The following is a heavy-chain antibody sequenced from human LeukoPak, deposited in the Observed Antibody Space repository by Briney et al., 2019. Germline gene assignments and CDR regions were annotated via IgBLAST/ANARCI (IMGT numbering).Heavy chain of an antibody. V-gene: IGHV5-51*01. CDR2: IYPGDSDT. CDR1: GYSFTSYW. CDR3: ALTEDGWWPRGNWFDP. D-gene: IGHD1-14*01. Sequence: GESLKISCKGSGYSFTSYWIGWVRQMPGKGLEWMGIIYPGDSDTRYSPSFQGQVTISADKSISTAYLQWSSLKASDTAMYYCALTEDGWWPRGNWFDPWGQGTLVTVSS. J-gene: IGHJ5*02.